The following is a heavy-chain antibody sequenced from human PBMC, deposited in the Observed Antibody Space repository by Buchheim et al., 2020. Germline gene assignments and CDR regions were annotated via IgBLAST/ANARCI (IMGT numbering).Heavy chain of an antibody. CDR2: IWYDGSNK. V-gene: IGHV3-33*01. CDR1: GFTFSSYG. CDR3: ARDGYYDFWSGYFVKYPYYGMDV. D-gene: IGHD3-3*01. J-gene: IGHJ6*02. Sequence: QVQLVESGGGVVQPGRSLRLSCAASGFTFSSYGMHWVRQAPGKGLEWVAVIWYDGSNKYYADSVKGRFTISRDNSKNTLYLQMNSLRAEDTAVYYCARDGYYDFWSGYFVKYPYYGMDVWGQGTT.